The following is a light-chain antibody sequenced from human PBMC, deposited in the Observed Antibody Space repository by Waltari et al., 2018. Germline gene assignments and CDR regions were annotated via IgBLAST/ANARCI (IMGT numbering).Light chain of an antibody. CDR3: QRYDDYPPT. CDR2: KAS. J-gene: IGKJ4*01. CDR1: QSISHW. V-gene: IGKV1-5*03. Sequence: DIRGSGARATRAVAGGGGGSSPCRASQSISHWLAWYQQKPGKAPKLLISKASSLEKEVPSRFSGSGSGTEFTLTITNLQPDDFATFYCQRYDDYPPTFGGGTKVEIK.